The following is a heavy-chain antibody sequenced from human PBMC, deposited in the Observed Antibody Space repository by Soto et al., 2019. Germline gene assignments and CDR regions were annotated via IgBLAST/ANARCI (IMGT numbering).Heavy chain of an antibody. CDR3: AREIVPYYYYYGMDV. CDR2: IWDDGSNK. D-gene: IGHD2-2*01. J-gene: IGHJ6*02. V-gene: IGHV3-33*01. CDR1: GFTFSSYG. Sequence: QVQLVESGGGVVQPGRSLRLSCAASGFTFSSYGMHWVRQAPGKGLEWVAAIWDDGSNKYYADSVKGRFTISRDNSKNTLYLQMNSLRAEDTAVYYCAREIVPYYYYYGMDVWGQGTTVTVSS.